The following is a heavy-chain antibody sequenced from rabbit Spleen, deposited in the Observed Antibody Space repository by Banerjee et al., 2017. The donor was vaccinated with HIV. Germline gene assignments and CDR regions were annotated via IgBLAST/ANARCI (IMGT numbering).Heavy chain of an antibody. CDR3: ARDTGSSFSSYGMDL. D-gene: IGHD4-2*01. CDR1: GFSFSSSYW. J-gene: IGHJ6*01. V-gene: IGHV1S45*01. CDR2: INTGNSQT. Sequence: QEQLEESGGDLVKPGASLTLTCTASGFSFSSSYWACWVRQAPGKGLEWIACINTGNSQTYYATWVKGRFTISKTSSTTVTLQMTSLTVADTATYFCARDTGSSFSSYGMDLWGQGTLVTVS.